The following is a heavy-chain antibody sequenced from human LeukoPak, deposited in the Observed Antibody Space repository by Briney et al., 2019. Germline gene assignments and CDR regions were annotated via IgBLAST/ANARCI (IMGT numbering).Heavy chain of an antibody. J-gene: IGHJ4*02. V-gene: IGHV3-53*01. Sequence: GGSLRLSCAASRFTLITIDMCWVRQAPGKGLEWVSVLYSDGNTKYADSVQGRFTISRDNSKNTLYLEMNSLSPDDTAVYYCARGVEPLAANTLAYWGQGTLVTVSS. D-gene: IGHD1-14*01. CDR1: RFTLITID. CDR3: ARGVEPLAANTLAY. CDR2: LYSDGNT.